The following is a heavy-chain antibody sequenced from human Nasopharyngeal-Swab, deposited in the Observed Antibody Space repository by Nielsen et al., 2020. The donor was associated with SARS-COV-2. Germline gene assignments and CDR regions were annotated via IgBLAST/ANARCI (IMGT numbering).Heavy chain of an antibody. Sequence: GVLKISCTASGITVSINYLTWVRQAPGKGLEWVSVIYSGGSTYYADSVKGRFTISKDNTKNMLYLQMSSLRAEDTAVYYCARVLDGSGPYYGLDVWGQGTTVTVSS. CDR3: ARVLDGSGPYYGLDV. D-gene: IGHD3-10*01. CDR1: GITVSINY. J-gene: IGHJ6*02. CDR2: IYSGGST. V-gene: IGHV3-66*01.